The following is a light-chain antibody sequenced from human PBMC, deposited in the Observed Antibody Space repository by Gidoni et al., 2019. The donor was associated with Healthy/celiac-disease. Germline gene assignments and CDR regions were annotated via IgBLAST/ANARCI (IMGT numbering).Light chain of an antibody. V-gene: IGLV2-14*03. J-gene: IGLJ2*01. CDR2: DVS. CDR1: SSDVGGYNY. Sequence: QSALTQPASVSGSPGQSITISCTGTSSDVGGYNYVSWYQQHPGKAPKLMIYDVSNRPSGVSNRFSDSKSGNTASLTISGLQAEDEADYYCSSYTSSNKDVVFGGGTKLTVL. CDR3: SSYTSSNKDVV.